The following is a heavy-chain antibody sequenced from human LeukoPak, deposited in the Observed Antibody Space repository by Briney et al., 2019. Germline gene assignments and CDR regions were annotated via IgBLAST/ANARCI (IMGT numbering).Heavy chain of an antibody. J-gene: IGHJ4*02. V-gene: IGHV3-30*02. CDR2: IRYDGSNK. CDR3: AKGVDYGFDC. Sequence: GRSLRLSCAASGFTFSSYAMHWVRQAPSKGLEWVAFIRYDGSNKYYADSVKGRFTISRDNSKNTLYLQMNSLRAEDTAVYYCAKGVDYGFDCWGQGTLVTVSS. D-gene: IGHD4-17*01. CDR1: GFTFSSYA.